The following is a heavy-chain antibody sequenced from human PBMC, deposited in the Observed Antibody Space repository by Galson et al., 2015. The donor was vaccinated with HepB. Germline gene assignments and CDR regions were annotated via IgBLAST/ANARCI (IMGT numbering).Heavy chain of an antibody. D-gene: IGHD3-22*01. Sequence: QSGAEVKKPGESLKISCKGSGYNFPTYWIGWVRQMPGKGLEWMGIIYPGDSDTRYSPSFQGQVTISADKSITTAYLQWSSLKASDTAMYYCARRTWGSGYYFDYWGQGTLVTVSS. V-gene: IGHV5-51*01. CDR1: GYNFPTYW. CDR2: IYPGDSDT. J-gene: IGHJ4*02. CDR3: ARRTWGSGYYFDY.